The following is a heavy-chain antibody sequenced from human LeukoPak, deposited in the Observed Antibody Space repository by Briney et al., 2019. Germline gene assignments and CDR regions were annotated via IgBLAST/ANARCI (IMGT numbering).Heavy chain of an antibody. Sequence: ASVKVSCKASGYTFTSYYMHWARQAPGQGLEWMGIINPSGGSTSYAQKFQGRVTMTRDTSTSTVYMELSSLRSEDTAVYYCARELALYGGYVIHWGQGTLVTVSS. D-gene: IGHD5-12*01. CDR3: ARELALYGGYVIH. CDR1: GYTFTSYY. CDR2: INPSGGST. V-gene: IGHV1-46*01. J-gene: IGHJ4*02.